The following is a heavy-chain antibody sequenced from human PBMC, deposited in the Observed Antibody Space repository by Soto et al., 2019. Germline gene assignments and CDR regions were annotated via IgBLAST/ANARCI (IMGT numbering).Heavy chain of an antibody. CDR3: ARDSVQISDYVWGSYRYGVYYGMDV. CDR2: ISSSGSNK. V-gene: IGHV3-21*01. J-gene: IGHJ6*02. D-gene: IGHD3-16*02. Sequence: TGGSLRLSCAASGFTFSSYSMNWVRQAPGKGLEWVSSISSSGSNKYYADSVKGRFTISRDNSKNTLYLQMNSLRAEDTAVYYCARDSVQISDYVWGSYRYGVYYGMDVWGQGTTVTVSS. CDR1: GFTFSSYS.